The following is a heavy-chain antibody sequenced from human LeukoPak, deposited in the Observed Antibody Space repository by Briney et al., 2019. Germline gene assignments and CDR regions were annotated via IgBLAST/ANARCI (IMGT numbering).Heavy chain of an antibody. D-gene: IGHD3-22*01. CDR1: GGTFSSYA. Sequence: SVKVSCKASGGTFSSYAISWVRQAPGQGLEWMERIIPILGIANYAQKFQGRVTITADKSTSTAYMELSSLRSEDTAVYYCARDAYYYDSSGYEQPFDYWGQGTLVTVSS. CDR3: ARDAYYYDSSGYEQPFDY. V-gene: IGHV1-69*04. CDR2: IIPILGIA. J-gene: IGHJ4*02.